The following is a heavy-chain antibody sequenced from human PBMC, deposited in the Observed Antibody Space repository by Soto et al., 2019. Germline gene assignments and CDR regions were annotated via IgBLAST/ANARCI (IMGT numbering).Heavy chain of an antibody. D-gene: IGHD3-22*01. CDR1: GITFSNYG. J-gene: IGHJ4*02. CDR2: IWYDGRDK. CDR3: VSGYGYFEN. V-gene: IGHV3-33*01. Sequence: QVQLVESGGGVVQPGRSLRLSCAASGITFSNYGTHWVRQAPGKGLEWVAVIWYDGRDKYYADSVKGRFTISSDNSENTLYLQMNSLTADDTAVYYFVSGYGYFENWGQGTLVTVSS.